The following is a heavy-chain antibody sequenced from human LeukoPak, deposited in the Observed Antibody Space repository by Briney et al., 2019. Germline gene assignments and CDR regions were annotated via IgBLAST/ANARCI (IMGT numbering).Heavy chain of an antibody. CDR3: TKDARTCHSSGCWKPSDF. D-gene: IGHD3-22*01. CDR2: IDSDGTAT. J-gene: IGHJ4*02. Sequence: GGSLRLSCAASGFNLRSYWMHWVRQPPGKGPVWVSRIDSDGTATYADSVKGRFTISRDNANNMLYLQMNSLRADDTAVYYCTKDARTCHSSGCWKPSDFWGQGALVTASS. V-gene: IGHV3-74*01. CDR1: GFNLRSYW.